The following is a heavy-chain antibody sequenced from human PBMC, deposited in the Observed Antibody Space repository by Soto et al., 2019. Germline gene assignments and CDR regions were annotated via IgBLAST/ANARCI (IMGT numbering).Heavy chain of an antibody. Sequence: PSETLSLTCTVSGGSISSSNYYWAWIRQSPGKGLEWVATLYYSGSTYSNPSLKSRATISVDTSKNQFSLKPSSVTAADTAVYYCARVQWELLSYFDYWGLGTLVTVSS. CDR3: ARVQWELLSYFDY. V-gene: IGHV4-39*01. CDR1: GGSISSSNYY. D-gene: IGHD1-26*01. J-gene: IGHJ4*02. CDR2: LYYSGST.